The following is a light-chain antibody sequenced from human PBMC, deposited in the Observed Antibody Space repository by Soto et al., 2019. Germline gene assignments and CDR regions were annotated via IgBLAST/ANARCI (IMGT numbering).Light chain of an antibody. CDR2: NTF. Sequence: EILMTQSQTTLSLSPGERATLSCRASQSVSSNFAWYQQKPGQAPRLLIYNTFHRATGIPDRFSGTGSETDFTLTISRLEPEDFAVYHCQQYGALPPTFGQGTKVDIK. J-gene: IGKJ1*01. CDR3: QQYGALPPT. CDR1: QSVSSN. V-gene: IGKV3-20*01.